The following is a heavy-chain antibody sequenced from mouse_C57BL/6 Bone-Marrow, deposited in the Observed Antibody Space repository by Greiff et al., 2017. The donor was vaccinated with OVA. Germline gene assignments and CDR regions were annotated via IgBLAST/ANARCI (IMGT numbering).Heavy chain of an antibody. CDR2: INPNNGGT. CDR3: ARRAPYYSNYVYFDY. CDR1: GYTFTDYY. D-gene: IGHD2-5*01. Sequence: EVKLQQSGPELVKPGASVKISCKASGYTFTDYYMNWVKQSHGKSLEWIGDINPNNGGTSYNQKFTGKATLTVDKSSSTAYMELRSLTSEDSAVYYCARRAPYYSNYVYFDYWGQGTTLTVSS. J-gene: IGHJ2*01. V-gene: IGHV1-26*01.